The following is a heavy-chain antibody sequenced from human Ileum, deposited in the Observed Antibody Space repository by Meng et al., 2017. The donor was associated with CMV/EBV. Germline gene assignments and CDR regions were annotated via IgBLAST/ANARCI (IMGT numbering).Heavy chain of an antibody. CDR2: MNNDGSSK. CDR3: ARFLGYCSSSSCYYDGFDL. CDR1: GFTFNNYW. V-gene: IGHV3-74*03. Sequence: GESLKISCAASGFTFNNYWMYWVRQVPGKGLVWVSRMNNDGSSKTYADSVKGRFTISRDNAKNTLYLQMNSLRAEDTALYHCARFLGYCSSSSCYYDGFDLWGQGTMVTVSS. J-gene: IGHJ3*01. D-gene: IGHD2-2*01.